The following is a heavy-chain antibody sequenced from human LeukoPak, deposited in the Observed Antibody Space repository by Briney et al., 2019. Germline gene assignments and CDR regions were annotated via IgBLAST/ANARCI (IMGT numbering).Heavy chain of an antibody. CDR2: INHSGST. CDR3: ARVGSQWELLASFDY. V-gene: IGHV4-34*01. CDR1: GGSFSGYY. Sequence: SETLSLTCAVYGGSFSGYYWSWIRQPPGKGLEWIGEINHSGSTNYNPSLKSRVTISVDTSKNQFSLKLSSVTAADTAVYYCARVGSQWELLASFDYWGQGTLVTVSS. D-gene: IGHD1-26*01. J-gene: IGHJ4*02.